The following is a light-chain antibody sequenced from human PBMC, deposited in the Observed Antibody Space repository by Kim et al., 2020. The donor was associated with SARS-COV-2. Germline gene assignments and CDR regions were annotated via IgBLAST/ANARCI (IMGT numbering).Light chain of an antibody. CDR1: SSNIGAGYD. Sequence: QSVLTQPPSVSGAPGQRVTFSCTGSSSNIGAGYDVHWYQQLPGTAPKLLIYGNSNRPSGVPDRFSGSKSGTSASLAITGLQAEDEADYYCQSYDSSLSGSGVFGGGTQLTVL. V-gene: IGLV1-40*01. CDR3: QSYDSSLSGSGV. J-gene: IGLJ2*01. CDR2: GNS.